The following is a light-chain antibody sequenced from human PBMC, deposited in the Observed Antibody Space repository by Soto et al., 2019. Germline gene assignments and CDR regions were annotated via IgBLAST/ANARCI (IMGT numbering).Light chain of an antibody. CDR3: QQYYSPPYT. Sequence: DIVMTQSPDSLAVSLGERATINCKSSQSVLYSSNNKNHLAWYQQKAGQPPKLLVYWASTRESGVPHRFSGSGSGTDFTLTISSLQAEDVAVYYCQQYYSPPYTFGQGTKLEIK. J-gene: IGKJ2*01. V-gene: IGKV4-1*01. CDR1: QSVLYSSNNKNH. CDR2: WAS.